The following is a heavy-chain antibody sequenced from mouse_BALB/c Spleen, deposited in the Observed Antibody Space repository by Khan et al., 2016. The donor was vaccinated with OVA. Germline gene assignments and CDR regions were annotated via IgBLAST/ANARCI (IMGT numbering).Heavy chain of an antibody. D-gene: IGHD1-1*01. J-gene: IGHJ3*01. CDR2: IDPFNGGS. Sequence: VQLQQSGPELMRPGASVKISCKASGYSFSTYYIHWVTRSHGKTLEWIGYIDPFNGGSTYNQKFKGKATLTVDKSSSTAYMQLTSLTSEDSAVYYCARHGSTSWFAYWGQGTLVTVSA. CDR3: ARHGSTSWFAY. CDR1: GYSFSTYY. V-gene: IGHV1-31*01.